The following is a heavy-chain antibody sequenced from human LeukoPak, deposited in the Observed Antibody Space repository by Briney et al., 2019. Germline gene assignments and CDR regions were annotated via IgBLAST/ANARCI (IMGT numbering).Heavy chain of an antibody. CDR3: ARNYYGSGSYYHPLDYYYYYGMDV. CDR2: ISSSSSTI. D-gene: IGHD3-10*01. J-gene: IGHJ6*02. Sequence: GGSLRLSCAASGFTFSSYSMNWARQAPGKGLEWVSYISSSSSTIYYADSVKGRFTISRDNAKNSLYLQMNSLRAEDTAVYYCARNYYGSGSYYHPLDYYYYYGMDVWGQGTTVTVSS. V-gene: IGHV3-48*01. CDR1: GFTFSSYS.